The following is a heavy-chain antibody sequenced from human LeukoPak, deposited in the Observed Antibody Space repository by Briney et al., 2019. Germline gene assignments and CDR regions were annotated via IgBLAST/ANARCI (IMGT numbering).Heavy chain of an antibody. J-gene: IGHJ5*02. CDR3: ASRITMVRPMGWFDP. D-gene: IGHD3-10*01. Sequence: SETLSLTCTVSGGSISSYYWSWIRQPPGKGLEWIGYIYYSGSTNYNPSLKSRVTISVDTSKNQFSLKLSSVTAADTAVYYCASRITMVRPMGWFDPWGQGTLVTVSS. V-gene: IGHV4-59*12. CDR1: GGSISSYY. CDR2: IYYSGST.